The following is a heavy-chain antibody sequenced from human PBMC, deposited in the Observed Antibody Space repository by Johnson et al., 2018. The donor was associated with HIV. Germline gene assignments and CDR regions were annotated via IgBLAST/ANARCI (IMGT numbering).Heavy chain of an antibody. Sequence: VQLVESGGGLVQPGGSLRLSCAASGFTFSSYWMHWVRQAPGKGLVWVSRINSDGSSTSYADSVRGRFTISRDNSRNTLYLQMSSLRAEDTAMYYCARDGESQQLPLGDAFDVWGQGTMVTVSS. J-gene: IGHJ3*01. V-gene: IGHV3-74*01. CDR1: GFTFSSYW. D-gene: IGHD6-13*01. CDR2: INSDGSST. CDR3: ARDGESQQLPLGDAFDV.